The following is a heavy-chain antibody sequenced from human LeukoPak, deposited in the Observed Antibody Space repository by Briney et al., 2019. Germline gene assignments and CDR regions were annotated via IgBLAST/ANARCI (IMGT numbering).Heavy chain of an antibody. Sequence: RPGGSLRLSCAASGFTFDEYGMSWVRQAPGKGLEWVSGISLNGGASGYADSVRGRFTISRDNAKNSLYLQMNSLRAEDTALYYCAKGLLFGDFSGLFDYWGQGTLVTVSS. CDR1: GFTFDEYG. CDR3: AKGLLFGDFSGLFDY. V-gene: IGHV3-20*04. CDR2: ISLNGGAS. D-gene: IGHD2/OR15-2a*01. J-gene: IGHJ4*02.